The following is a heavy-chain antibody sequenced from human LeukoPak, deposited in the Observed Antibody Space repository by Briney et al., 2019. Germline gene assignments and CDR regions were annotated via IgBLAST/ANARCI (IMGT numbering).Heavy chain of an antibody. CDR3: ARDLGDGYNLFDY. V-gene: IGHV4-59*01. D-gene: IGHD5-24*01. CDR1: GVSISSYY. CDR2: IYYSGST. Sequence: TSETLSLTCTVSGVSISSYYWSWIRQPPAKGLEWIGYIYYSGSTNYNPSLKGRVTIAVDTSKNQFSLKLSSVTAAVTAVYYCARDLGDGYNLFDYWGQGTLVTVSS. J-gene: IGHJ4*02.